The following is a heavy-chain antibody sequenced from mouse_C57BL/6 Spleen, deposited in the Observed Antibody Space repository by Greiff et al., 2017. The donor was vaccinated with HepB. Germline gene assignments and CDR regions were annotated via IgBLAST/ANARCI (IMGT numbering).Heavy chain of an antibody. CDR1: GYAFTSYW. J-gene: IGHJ4*01. CDR3: ARGVYSNSYYYAMDY. Sequence: QVQLQQPGTELVKPGASVKLSCKASGYAFTSYWMHWVKQRPGQGLEWIGNINPSNGGTNYNEKFKSKATLTVDKSSSTAYMQLSSLTSEDSAVYYCARGVYSNSYYYAMDYWGQGTSVTVSS. CDR2: INPSNGGT. D-gene: IGHD2-5*01. V-gene: IGHV1-53*01.